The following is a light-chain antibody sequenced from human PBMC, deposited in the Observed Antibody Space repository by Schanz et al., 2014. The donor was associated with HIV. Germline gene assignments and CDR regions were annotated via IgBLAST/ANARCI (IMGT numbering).Light chain of an antibody. J-gene: IGLJ3*02. CDR1: SGSVSSSHY. CDR3: VVYVGNGIRV. V-gene: IGLV8-61*01. CDR2: NTH. Sequence: QTVVTQEPSLSVSPGGTVTLTCGLTSGSVSSSHYPSWYQQTPGQTPRTLIYNTHIRSSGAPGRFSGSILGNKAALTITGAQSDDESDYYCVVYVGNGIRVFGGGTKVTVL.